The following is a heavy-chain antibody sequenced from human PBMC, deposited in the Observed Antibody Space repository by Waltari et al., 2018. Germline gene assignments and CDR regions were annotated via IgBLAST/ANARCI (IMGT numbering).Heavy chain of an antibody. D-gene: IGHD2-2*01. J-gene: IGHJ4*02. CDR3: AKENSLYCRSTSCYYFDY. CDR1: GFTFSSYA. V-gene: IGHV3-23*01. Sequence: EVQLLESGGGLVQPGGSLRLSCAASGFTFSSYAMSWVRPAPGKGLEWVSAISGSGGSTYDEDAGKGRLTISRDNSKNTLYLQMNSLRAEDTAVYYCAKENSLYCRSTSCYYFDYWGQGTLVTVSS. CDR2: ISGSGGST.